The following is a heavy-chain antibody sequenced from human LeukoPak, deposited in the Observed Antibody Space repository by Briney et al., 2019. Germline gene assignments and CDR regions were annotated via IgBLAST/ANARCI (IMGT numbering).Heavy chain of an antibody. Sequence: GESLKISCKGSGYIFTNYWIGWVRQMPGKGLEWMGIIYPGDSDTRYSPSSQGQVTISADKSISTAYLQWSSLKASDTAMYYCARHRRGCSGGSCYSGGVDYWGQGTLITVSS. D-gene: IGHD2-15*01. V-gene: IGHV5-51*01. CDR2: IYPGDSDT. J-gene: IGHJ4*02. CDR3: ARHRRGCSGGSCYSGGVDY. CDR1: GYIFTNYW.